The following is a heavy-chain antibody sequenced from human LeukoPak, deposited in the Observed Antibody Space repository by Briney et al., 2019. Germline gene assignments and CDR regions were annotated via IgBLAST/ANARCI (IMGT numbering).Heavy chain of an antibody. Sequence: PGGSLRLSCATSGFTFNNNAMSWVRQAPGKGLEWVSAINGGGDATEYADSVKGRFTIPRDNSKNTLYLQMNSLRPDDTAVYYCARCTASCYAYAFDVWGQGTLLTVSS. V-gene: IGHV3-23*01. CDR3: ARCTASCYAYAFDV. CDR2: INGGGDAT. J-gene: IGHJ3*01. CDR1: GFTFNNNA. D-gene: IGHD2-2*01.